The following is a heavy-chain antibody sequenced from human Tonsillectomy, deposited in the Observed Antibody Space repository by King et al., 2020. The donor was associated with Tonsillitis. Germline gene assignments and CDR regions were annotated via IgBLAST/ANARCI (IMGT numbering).Heavy chain of an antibody. J-gene: IGHJ2*01. CDR2: IYYSGST. D-gene: IGHD1-7*01. V-gene: IGHV4-59*01. CDR1: GGSISSYY. CDR3: ARGAIGTTLFDRYFDL. Sequence: QLQESGPGLVKPSETLSLTCTVSGGSISSYYWSWIRQPPGKGLEWIGYIYYSGSTNYNPSLKSRVTISLDTSKNQFFLKLSSGTAADTAVYYCARGAIGTTLFDRYFDLWGRGTLVTVSS.